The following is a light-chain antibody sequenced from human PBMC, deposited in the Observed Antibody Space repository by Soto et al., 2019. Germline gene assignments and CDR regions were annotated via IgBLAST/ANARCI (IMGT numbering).Light chain of an antibody. V-gene: IGLV2-14*03. J-gene: IGLJ2*01. Sequence: QSALTQPASVSGSPGQSIAISCTGTSSDVGAYNYVSWYQQHPGKAPKLLIYDVGNRPSGVSNRFSGSKSGNTASLTISGLQAEDEADYYCTSYTVTSTRVIFGGGTKLTVL. CDR1: SSDVGAYNY. CDR3: TSYTVTSTRVI. CDR2: DVG.